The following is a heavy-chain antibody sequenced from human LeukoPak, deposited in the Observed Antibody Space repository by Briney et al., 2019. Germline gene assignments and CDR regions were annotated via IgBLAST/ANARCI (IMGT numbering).Heavy chain of an antibody. CDR2: ISSSGSTI. D-gene: IGHD6-6*01. CDR3: ARDESSSSNWFDP. Sequence: GGSLRLPCAASGFTFSDYYMSWIRQAPGKGLEWVSYISSSGSTIYYADSVKGRFTISRDNAKNSLYLQMNSLRAEDTAVYYCARDESSSSNWFDPWGQGTLVTVSS. CDR1: GFTFSDYY. V-gene: IGHV3-11*01. J-gene: IGHJ5*02.